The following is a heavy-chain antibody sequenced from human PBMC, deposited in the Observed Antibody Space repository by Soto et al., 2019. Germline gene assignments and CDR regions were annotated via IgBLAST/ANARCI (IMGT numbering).Heavy chain of an antibody. Sequence: QVQLVESGGGLAKPGGSLRLSCAASGFTFSDYYLSWIRQAPGKGLEWVSYISSSGSTIYYADSVKGRFSISRDNAKNSLYLQMNSLRVEDTAVYYCARDHGDYRKYYYYYYMDVWGKGTTVTVSS. CDR3: ARDHGDYRKYYYYYYMDV. D-gene: IGHD4-17*01. CDR2: ISSSGSTI. V-gene: IGHV3-11*01. CDR1: GFTFSDYY. J-gene: IGHJ6*03.